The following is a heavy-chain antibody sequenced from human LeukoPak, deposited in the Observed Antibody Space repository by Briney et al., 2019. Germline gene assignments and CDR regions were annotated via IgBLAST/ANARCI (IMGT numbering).Heavy chain of an antibody. D-gene: IGHD4-11*01. CDR2: IWSDGSNR. J-gene: IGHJ5*01. Sequence: PGGSLRLSCSTSGFTFSHFGMHWVRQAPGKGQEWVAVIWSDGSNRYYGDSVKGRFTISRDNSENSVYLHMNNLRVEDTAVYYCAKDAQRGFDYSNSLESWGQGTLVIVSS. CDR3: AKDAQRGFDYSNSLES. CDR1: GFTFSHFG. V-gene: IGHV3-33*06.